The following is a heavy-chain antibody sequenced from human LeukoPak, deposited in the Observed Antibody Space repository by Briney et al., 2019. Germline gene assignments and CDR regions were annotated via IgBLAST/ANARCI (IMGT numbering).Heavy chain of an antibody. Sequence: SETLSLTCTVSGGSISNYYWGWIRQPPGKGLEWIGSIYYSGSTYYNPSLKSRVTISVDTSKNQFSLKLSSVTAADTAVYYCARGPGTMVRGVNWFDPWGQGTLVTVSS. V-gene: IGHV4-39*01. D-gene: IGHD3-10*01. CDR1: GGSISNYY. CDR2: IYYSGST. J-gene: IGHJ5*02. CDR3: ARGPGTMVRGVNWFDP.